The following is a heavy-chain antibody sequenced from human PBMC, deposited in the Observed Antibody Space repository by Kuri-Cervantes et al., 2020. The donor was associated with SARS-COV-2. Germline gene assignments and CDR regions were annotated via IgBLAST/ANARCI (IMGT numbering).Heavy chain of an antibody. CDR3: ARDDILELGIDY. Sequence: ASVKVSCKASGYTFTGYYMRWVRQAPGQGLEWMGWINPNSGGTNYAQKFQGRVTMTRDTSISTAYMELSRLRSDDTAVYYCARDDILELGIDYWGQGTLVTVSS. J-gene: IGHJ4*02. V-gene: IGHV1-2*02. CDR1: GYTFTGYY. D-gene: IGHD1-7*01. CDR2: INPNSGGT.